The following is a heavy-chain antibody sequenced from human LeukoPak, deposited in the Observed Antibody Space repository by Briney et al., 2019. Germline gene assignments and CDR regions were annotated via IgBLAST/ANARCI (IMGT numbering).Heavy chain of an antibody. CDR3: ARPHRYGYNYGLGGY. V-gene: IGHV1-8*01. Sequence: ASVKVSCKASGYTFTSYDINWVQQATGQGLEWMGWMNPNSGNTGYAQKFQGRVTMTRNTSISTAYMELSSLRSEDTAVYYCARPHRYGYNYGLGGYWGQGTLVTVSS. J-gene: IGHJ4*02. CDR2: MNPNSGNT. D-gene: IGHD5-24*01. CDR1: GYTFTSYD.